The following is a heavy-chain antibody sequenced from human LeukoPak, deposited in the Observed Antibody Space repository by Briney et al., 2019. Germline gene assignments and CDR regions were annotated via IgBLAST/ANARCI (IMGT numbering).Heavy chain of an antibody. CDR3: ARGGSSSAGGQPFDY. D-gene: IGHD6-6*01. J-gene: IGHJ4*02. CDR1: GGSISSYY. CDR2: FYTSGPT. V-gene: IGHV4-4*07. Sequence: PSETLSLTCTISGGSISSYYWSWIRQPAGKGLEWIGRFYTSGPTYYNPSLKSRVTMSVDTSKNRFSLKLSSVTAADTAVYYCARGGSSSAGGQPFDYWGQGTLVTVSS.